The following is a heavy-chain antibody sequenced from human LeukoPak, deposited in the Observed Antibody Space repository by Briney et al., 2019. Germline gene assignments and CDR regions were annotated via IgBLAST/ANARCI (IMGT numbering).Heavy chain of an antibody. J-gene: IGHJ3*02. CDR2: IYYSGST. CDR1: GGSLSSYY. Sequence: SETLSLTCTVSGGSLSSYYWSWIRQPPGKGLEWIGYIYYSGSTNYNPSLKSRVTISVDTSKNQFSLKLSSVTAADTAVYYCARIPSSTSGRTNAFDIWGQGTMVTVSS. D-gene: IGHD2-2*01. CDR3: ARIPSSTSGRTNAFDI. V-gene: IGHV4-59*01.